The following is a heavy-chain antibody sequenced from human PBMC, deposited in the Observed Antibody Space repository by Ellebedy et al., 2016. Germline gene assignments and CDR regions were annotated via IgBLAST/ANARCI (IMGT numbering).Heavy chain of an antibody. CDR2: ITADGSST. Sequence: GESLKISCAASGFTFSSYWIHWVRQAPGKGLVWVSRITADGSSTTYADSVRGRFTISRDNAKNTVYLQMNSLRPEDTAVYYCARDGGAGTPFDYWGQGALVTVSS. V-gene: IGHV3-74*01. CDR1: GFTFSSYW. D-gene: IGHD3-10*01. CDR3: ARDGGAGTPFDY. J-gene: IGHJ4*02.